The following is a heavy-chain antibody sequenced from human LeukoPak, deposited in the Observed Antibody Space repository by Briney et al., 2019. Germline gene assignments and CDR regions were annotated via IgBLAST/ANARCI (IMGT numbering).Heavy chain of an antibody. V-gene: IGHV1-69*13. J-gene: IGHJ4*02. CDR3: ARGAVGGYCSSTSCLPLR. Sequence: SVKVTCKASGGTFSSYAISWVRQAPGQGLEWMGGIIPIFGTANYAQKFQGRVTITADESTSTAYMELSSLRSEDTAVYYCARGAVGGYCSSTSCLPLRWGQGTLVTVSS. CDR1: GGTFSSYA. CDR2: IIPIFGTA. D-gene: IGHD2-2*03.